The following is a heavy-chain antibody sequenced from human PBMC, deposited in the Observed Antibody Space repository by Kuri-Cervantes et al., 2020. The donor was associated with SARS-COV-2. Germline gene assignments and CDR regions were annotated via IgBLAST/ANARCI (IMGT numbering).Heavy chain of an antibody. CDR2: ISDDGKKK. CDR3: AREGYYDSSGNYAATGMDV. Sequence: GGSLRLSCAASGFTFSSYGMNWVRQAPGKGLEWVAVISDDGKKKYYADSVKGRFTISRDNSKNTVYLQMNSLRSEDTAVYYCAREGYYDSSGNYAATGMDVWGKGTTVTVSS. V-gene: IGHV3-30*03. J-gene: IGHJ6*03. D-gene: IGHD3-22*01. CDR1: GFTFSSYG.